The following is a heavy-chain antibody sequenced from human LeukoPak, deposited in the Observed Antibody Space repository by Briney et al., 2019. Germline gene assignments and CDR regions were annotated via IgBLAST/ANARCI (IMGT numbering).Heavy chain of an antibody. Sequence: PSETLSLTCTVSGGPISSSSYYWGWIRQPPGKGLEWIGSIYYSGSTYYNPSLKSRVTISVDTSKNQFSLKLSSVTAADTAVYYCARQIKYIGDDFFDYWGQGTLVTVSS. V-gene: IGHV4-39*01. CDR2: IYYSGST. J-gene: IGHJ4*02. CDR1: GGPISSSSYY. CDR3: ARQIKYIGDDFFDY. D-gene: IGHD4-17*01.